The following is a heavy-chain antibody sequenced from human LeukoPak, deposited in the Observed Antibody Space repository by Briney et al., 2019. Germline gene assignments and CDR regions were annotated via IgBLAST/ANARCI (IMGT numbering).Heavy chain of an antibody. V-gene: IGHV4-59*01. J-gene: IGHJ4*02. CDR3: ARGGVSSRSSQFHFDS. D-gene: IGHD6-6*01. Sequence: KTSETLSLTCTVSGGSMNLYYWTWIRQPPGKELEWIGLIYYSGSINYHPSLESRVTISVDTSKNQFSLRLNSVTAADTAVYNCARGGVSSRSSQFHFDSWGQGVLVTVSS. CDR2: IYYSGSI. CDR1: GGSMNLYY.